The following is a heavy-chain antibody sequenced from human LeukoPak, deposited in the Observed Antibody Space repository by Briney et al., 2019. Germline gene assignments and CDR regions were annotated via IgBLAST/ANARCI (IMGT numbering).Heavy chain of an antibody. Sequence: SGPALGKXTQTLTLTCTFSGFSLSTSGMCVSWIRQPPGKALEWLARIDWDDDKYYSTSLKTRLTISKDTSKNQVVLTMTNMDPVDTATYYCARGIAAAGIRGWFDPWGQGTLVTVSS. CDR1: GFSLSTSGMC. CDR3: ARGIAAAGIRGWFDP. D-gene: IGHD6-13*01. J-gene: IGHJ5*02. CDR2: IDWDDDK. V-gene: IGHV2-70*11.